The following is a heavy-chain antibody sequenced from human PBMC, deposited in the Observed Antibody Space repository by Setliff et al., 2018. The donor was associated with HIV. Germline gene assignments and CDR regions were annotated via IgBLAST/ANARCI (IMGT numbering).Heavy chain of an antibody. V-gene: IGHV4-38-2*01. J-gene: IGHJ4*02. D-gene: IGHD5-18*01. Sequence: SETLSLTCAVSGYSISSGYYWGWTRQPPGKGLEWIGYISYSGSTYYNPSLKSRVTISLDTSKNQFSLRMRSVTAADTAVYYCARVFVDTAVLRVLEYYFDSWGRGTLVTVSS. CDR2: ISYSGST. CDR3: ARVFVDTAVLRVLEYYFDS. CDR1: GYSISSGYY.